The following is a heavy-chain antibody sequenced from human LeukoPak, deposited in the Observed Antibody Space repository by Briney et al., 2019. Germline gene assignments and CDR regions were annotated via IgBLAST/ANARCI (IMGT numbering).Heavy chain of an antibody. CDR2: LGTAGDT. V-gene: IGHV3-13*01. J-gene: IGHJ4*02. D-gene: IGHD1-1*01. CDR1: GFTLTSYA. CDR3: ARQSTPHGNFDY. Sequence: GGSLRLSCAASGFTLTSYAMHWVRQPAGEGLEWVSALGTAGDTFYPGSVKGRFSISRDNAKKSLFLQMNSLRVEDTAIYYCARQSTPHGNFDYWGQGTLVTVSS.